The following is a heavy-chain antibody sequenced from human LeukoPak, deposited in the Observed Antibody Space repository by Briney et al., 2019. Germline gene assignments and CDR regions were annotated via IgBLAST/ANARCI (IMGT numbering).Heavy chain of an antibody. Sequence: GGSLRLSCAASGFTFSDYYMSWIRQAPGKGLEWISYISRTGDTIYYADSVKGRFTISRDTAKNSLYLQMNSLRAEDTAVYYCARDGDYYDSSGSPHDALDIWGQGTVVTVSS. CDR1: GFTFSDYY. V-gene: IGHV3-11*04. J-gene: IGHJ3*02. CDR2: ISRTGDTI. CDR3: ARDGDYYDSSGSPHDALDI. D-gene: IGHD3-22*01.